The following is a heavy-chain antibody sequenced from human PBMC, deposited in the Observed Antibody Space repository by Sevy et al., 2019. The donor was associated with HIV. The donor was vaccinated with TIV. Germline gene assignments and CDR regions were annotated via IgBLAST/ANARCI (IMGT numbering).Heavy chain of an antibody. D-gene: IGHD3-10*01. Sequence: GGSLRLSCVTSGFTFRTSGMHWVRQSPGKGLEWVAIISYDEAHKNYADSVRGRFSISKDNSQNTLYLQMSSLITEDTAVYYCAKDYSAGITFVRGAYRARGDYFDYWGQGTQVTVSS. J-gene: IGHJ4*02. V-gene: IGHV3-30*18. CDR3: AKDYSAGITFVRGAYRARGDYFDY. CDR2: ISYDEAHK. CDR1: GFTFRTSG.